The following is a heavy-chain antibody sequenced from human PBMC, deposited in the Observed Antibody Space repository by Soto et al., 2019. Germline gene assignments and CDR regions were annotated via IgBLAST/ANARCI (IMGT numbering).Heavy chain of an antibody. CDR2: ISGSGGST. Sequence: EVQLLESGGGLVQPGGTLRRSCAAAGFTFSSYAMSWVRQAPGKGLEWVSAISGSGGSTYYADSVKGRFTISRDNSKNTLYLHMNSLRAEDTAVYYCAKDIRYSSSWYVGDYWGQGTLVTVSS. J-gene: IGHJ4*02. V-gene: IGHV3-23*01. CDR1: GFTFSSYA. CDR3: AKDIRYSSSWYVGDY. D-gene: IGHD6-13*01.